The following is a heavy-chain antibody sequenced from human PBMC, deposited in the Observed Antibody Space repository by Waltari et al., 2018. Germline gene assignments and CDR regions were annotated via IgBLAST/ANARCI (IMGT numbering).Heavy chain of an antibody. CDR3: AKWGGSYWLSPPLSDS. Sequence: EVQLLESGGGLVQPGGSLRLSCAASGFTFSGYAMSWFGQAPGKGLEWVSSMSGRGGSTYYADSVKGRFTISRDNSKNTLYLQMNSLRAEDTAVYYCAKWGGSYWLSPPLSDSWGQGTLVTVSS. CDR2: MSGRGGST. V-gene: IGHV3-23*01. CDR1: GFTFSGYA. D-gene: IGHD1-26*01. J-gene: IGHJ5*01.